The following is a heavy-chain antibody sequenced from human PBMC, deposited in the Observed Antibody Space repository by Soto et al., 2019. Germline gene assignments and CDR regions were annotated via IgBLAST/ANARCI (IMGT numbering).Heavy chain of an antibody. CDR2: ISAYNGNT. Sequence: QGQLVQSGAEVKKPGASLKVSCKASGYTFTSYGISWVRQAPGQGLKWMGWISAYNGNTNYAQKLQGRGTMTTDTSKSPAYMELRSLRADDTAVYCCGCGGALGESCYCYGMVVWGQGTTVTVSS. D-gene: IGHD2-2*01. CDR1: GYTFTSYG. J-gene: IGHJ6*02. CDR3: GCGGALGESCYCYGMVV. V-gene: IGHV1-18*01.